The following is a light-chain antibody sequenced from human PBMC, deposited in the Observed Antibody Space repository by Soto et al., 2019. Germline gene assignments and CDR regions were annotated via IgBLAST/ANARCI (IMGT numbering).Light chain of an antibody. V-gene: IGKV1-6*01. CDR2: AAS. Sequence: AIQMTQSPSSLSASVGDRVTITCRAIQGIRNDLGWYQQKPGKAPKLLIYAASSLQSGVPSRFSGRGSGTDFTLTISSLQPEDFATYYCLQDYNYPRTFGQGTKVEIK. J-gene: IGKJ1*01. CDR3: LQDYNYPRT. CDR1: QGIRND.